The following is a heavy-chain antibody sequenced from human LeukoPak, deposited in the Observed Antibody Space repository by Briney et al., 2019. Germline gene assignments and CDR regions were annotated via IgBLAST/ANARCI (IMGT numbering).Heavy chain of an antibody. CDR1: GYTFTGYY. Sequence: ASVKVSCKASGYTFTGYYMHWVRQAPGQGLEWMGWINPNSGGTKYAQKFQGRDTMTSDASISTAYMELSSLRSDDTAVYYCASRPDQHLLYYFDYWGQGALVTVSS. CDR3: ASRPDQHLLYYFDY. J-gene: IGHJ4*02. CDR2: INPNSGGT. V-gene: IGHV1-2*02. D-gene: IGHD2-15*01.